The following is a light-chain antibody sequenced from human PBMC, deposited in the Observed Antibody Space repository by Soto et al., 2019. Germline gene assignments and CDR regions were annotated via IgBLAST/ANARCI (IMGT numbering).Light chain of an antibody. Sequence: ETVLTQSPATLSLSPGEGATLSCRASQTVSRFFAWYQQKPGQAPRLLIYGVSNRATVFPARFSGSGSGTDFTLSISSLETEDSGDYYCQQRFTWPLTFGGGTKVEIK. J-gene: IGKJ4*01. CDR1: QTVSRF. V-gene: IGKV3-11*01. CDR2: GVS. CDR3: QQRFTWPLT.